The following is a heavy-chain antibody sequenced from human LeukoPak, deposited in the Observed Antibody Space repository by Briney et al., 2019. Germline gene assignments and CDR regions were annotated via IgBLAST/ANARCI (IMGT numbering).Heavy chain of an antibody. CDR2: IYTSGST. CDR1: GGSFSGYY. D-gene: IGHD5-18*01. Sequence: SETLSLTCAVYGGSFSGYYWSWIRQPAGKGLEWIGRIYTSGSTNYNPSLKSRVTISVDTSKNQFSLKPSSVTAADTAVYYCARADGGDTAMVFFDYWGQGTLVTVSS. V-gene: IGHV4-59*10. J-gene: IGHJ4*02. CDR3: ARADGGDTAMVFFDY.